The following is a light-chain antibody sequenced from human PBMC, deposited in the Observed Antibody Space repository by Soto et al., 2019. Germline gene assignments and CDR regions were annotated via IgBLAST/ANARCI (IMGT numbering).Light chain of an antibody. CDR1: SSKIGAGYD. V-gene: IGLV1-40*01. CDR2: DNT. CDR3: QSYDRSLSGSRV. Sequence: QSVLTPPPSVSGAPGQRGTLSCTGSSSKIGAGYDVHWYQQLPGTAPKLLIYDNTNRPSGVPDRFSGSKSGTSASLAITGLQAEDEADYYCQSYDRSLSGSRVFGTGTKVTVL. J-gene: IGLJ1*01.